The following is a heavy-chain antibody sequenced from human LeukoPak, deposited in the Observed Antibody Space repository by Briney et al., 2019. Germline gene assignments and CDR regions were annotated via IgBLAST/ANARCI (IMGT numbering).Heavy chain of an antibody. J-gene: IGHJ3*02. V-gene: IGHV3-30-3*01. CDR2: ISYDGSNK. D-gene: IGHD3-22*01. Sequence: GGSLRLSCAASGFTFSSYAMHWVRQAPGKGLEWVAVISYDGSNKYYADSVKGRFTISRDNSKNTLYLQMNSLRAEDTAVYYCARGSGLYYYDSSGYEDAFDIWGQGTMVTVSS. CDR3: ARGSGLYYYDSSGYEDAFDI. CDR1: GFTFSSYA.